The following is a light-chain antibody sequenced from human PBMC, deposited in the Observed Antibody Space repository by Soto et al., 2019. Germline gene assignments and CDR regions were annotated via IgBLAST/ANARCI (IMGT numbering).Light chain of an antibody. CDR3: SSFSVASPL. CDR1: SSDIGGYNY. V-gene: IGLV2-14*01. J-gene: IGLJ1*01. Sequence: QSVLTQPASMSVSPGQSVTISCAGTSSDIGGYNYVSWYQHHPGTAPKLIIYDVSSRPSGGSHRFSASKSGNTASLTISGLQAEDEADYYCSSFSVASPLFGTGTKVTVL. CDR2: DVS.